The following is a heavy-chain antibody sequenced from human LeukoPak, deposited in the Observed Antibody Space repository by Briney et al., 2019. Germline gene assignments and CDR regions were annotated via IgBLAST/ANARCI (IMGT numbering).Heavy chain of an antibody. Sequence: PSETLSLTCPVSAGSLSSYYWSWVRQPPGDGREWIGYIHYSGSTNYNPSLKSRVTISVDTSKIQFSLKLNSVTAADTAVYYCARRYSGSSYDAFDIWGQGTMVTVSS. V-gene: IGHV4-59*01. CDR3: ARRYSGSSYDAFDI. CDR2: IHYSGST. D-gene: IGHD1-26*01. J-gene: IGHJ3*02. CDR1: AGSLSSYY.